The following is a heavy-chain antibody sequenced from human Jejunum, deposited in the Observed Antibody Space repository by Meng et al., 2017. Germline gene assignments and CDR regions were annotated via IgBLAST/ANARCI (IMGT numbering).Heavy chain of an antibody. CDR1: GFTFKNFA. V-gene: IGHV3-30*04. D-gene: IGHD2-2*01. Sequence: GESLKISCAASGFTFKNFATHWVRQAPGKGLEWVAVISDDGSIRDYADSVKGRFTIFRDNSKNTLSLQMDSLRPEDTAVYYCARGRTEHCSGTSCRYFDYWGQGTLVTVSS. CDR2: ISDDGSIR. CDR3: ARGRTEHCSGTSCRYFDY. J-gene: IGHJ4*02.